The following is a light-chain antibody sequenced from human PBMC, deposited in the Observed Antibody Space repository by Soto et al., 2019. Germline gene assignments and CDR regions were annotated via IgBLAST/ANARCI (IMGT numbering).Light chain of an antibody. CDR1: QSVSSN. CDR2: GAS. CDR3: QHDNNWPPMA. J-gene: IGKJ1*01. V-gene: IGKV3-15*01. Sequence: EIVMTQSPATLSVSTGESATLSCRASQSVSSNLAWNQQKPGQAPRLLLYGASTRATGIPARFSGSVSGTEFTLTISSLRSEDFAVYYCQHDNNWPPMAFGQGTKV.